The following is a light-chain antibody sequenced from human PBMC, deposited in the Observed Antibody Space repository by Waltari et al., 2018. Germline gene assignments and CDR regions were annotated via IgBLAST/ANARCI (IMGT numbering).Light chain of an antibody. V-gene: IGLV2-14*03. CDR2: DVS. J-gene: IGLJ3*02. Sequence: QSALTQPAPGSGSPGQSITIPCPGTSSDVGGYTSVSWYQQHPGKAPKLMIYDVSNRPSGVSNRFSGSKSGNTASLTISGLQAEDEADYYCRSFTSSNSWVFGGGTKLTVL. CDR3: RSFTSSNSWV. CDR1: SSDVGGYTS.